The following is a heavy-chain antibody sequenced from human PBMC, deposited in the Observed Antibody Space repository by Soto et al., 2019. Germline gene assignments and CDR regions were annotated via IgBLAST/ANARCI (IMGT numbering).Heavy chain of an antibody. V-gene: IGHV1-3*05. Sequence: QVQLVQSGAEEKKPGASVKASCTTLGYTFTSYSWVRQARGQRLEWMGWINAGTGNTKYSQTFQGRVTITRDTSASTIYMGLSSLTSEDTAVYSCARGQMWFDPWGQGTLVTVSS. CDR1: GYTFTSYS. CDR2: INAGTGNT. J-gene: IGHJ5*02. CDR3: ARGQMWFDP.